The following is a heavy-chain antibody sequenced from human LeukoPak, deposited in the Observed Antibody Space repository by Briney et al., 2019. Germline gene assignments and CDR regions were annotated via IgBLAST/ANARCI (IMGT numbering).Heavy chain of an antibody. CDR2: INPEGSQT. Sequence: SGGSLRLSCAASGFTSSSSWMNWVRQAPGKGLQWVGNINPEGSQTRFVDSVMGRFTMSKDNAKNSLYLQMNSPRVEDTAVFYCAAWTDRGYNFWGQGTVVTVSS. J-gene: IGHJ4*02. CDR3: AAWTDRGYNF. D-gene: IGHD5-24*01. CDR1: GFTSSSSW. V-gene: IGHV3-7*01.